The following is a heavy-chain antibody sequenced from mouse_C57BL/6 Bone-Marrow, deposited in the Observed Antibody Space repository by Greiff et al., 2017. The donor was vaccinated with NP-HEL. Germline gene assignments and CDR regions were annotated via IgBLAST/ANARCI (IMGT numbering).Heavy chain of an antibody. V-gene: IGHV1-81*01. CDR2: IYPRSGNT. Sequence: VQLVESGAELARPGASVKLSCKASGYTFTSYGISWVKQRTGQGLEWIGEIYPRSGNTYYNEKFKGKATLTADKSSSTAYMELRSLTSEDSAVYFCARFTTVVATDWYFDVWGTGTTVTVSS. CDR3: ARFTTVVATDWYFDV. J-gene: IGHJ1*03. CDR1: GYTFTSYG. D-gene: IGHD1-1*01.